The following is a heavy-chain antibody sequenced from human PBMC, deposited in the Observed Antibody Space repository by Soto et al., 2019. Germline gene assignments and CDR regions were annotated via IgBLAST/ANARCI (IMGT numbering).Heavy chain of an antibody. D-gene: IGHD5-12*01. CDR1: GSTFSSYT. J-gene: IGHJ4*02. CDR3: AFYSCYDVLPFPHYY. CDR2: IIPILGIA. Sequence: ASVKVSCKASGSTFSSYTISWVRQAPGQGLEWMGRIIPILGIANYAQKFQGRVTITADKSTSTAYMELSSLRSEDTAVYYCAFYSCYDVLPFPHYYCGRGSLVTGSA. V-gene: IGHV1-69*02.